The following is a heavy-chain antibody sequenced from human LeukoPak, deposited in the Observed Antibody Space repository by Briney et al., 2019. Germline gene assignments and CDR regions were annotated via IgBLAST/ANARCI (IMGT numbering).Heavy chain of an antibody. D-gene: IGHD6-13*01. Sequence: TGGSLRLSCAASGFTFSSYAMSWVRQAPGKGLEWVSAISGSGGSTYYADSVKGRFTISGDNSKNTLYLQMNSLRAEDTAVYYCAKSSRSLGYSSSWKVSWFDPWGQGTLVTVSS. CDR1: GFTFSSYA. J-gene: IGHJ5*02. V-gene: IGHV3-23*01. CDR3: AKSSRSLGYSSSWKVSWFDP. CDR2: ISGSGGST.